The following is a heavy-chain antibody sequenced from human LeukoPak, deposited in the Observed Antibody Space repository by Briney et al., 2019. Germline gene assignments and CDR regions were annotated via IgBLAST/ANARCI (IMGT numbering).Heavy chain of an antibody. J-gene: IGHJ5*02. CDR3: ARSLSPNWFNP. CDR2: ISAYNGNA. D-gene: IGHD3-16*01. V-gene: IGHV1-18*01. Sequence: ASVKVSCKASGYSFNSQGMNWVRQAPGQGLEWMGWISAYNGNANYAQKFQGRVTMTTDTSTSTAYMQLRSLRSDDTAVFYCARSLSPNWFNPWGQGTLVTVSS. CDR1: GYSFNSQG.